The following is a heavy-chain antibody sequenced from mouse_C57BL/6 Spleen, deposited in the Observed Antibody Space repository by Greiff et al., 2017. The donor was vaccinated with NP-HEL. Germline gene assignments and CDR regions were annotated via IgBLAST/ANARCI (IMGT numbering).Heavy chain of an antibody. D-gene: IGHD3-2*02. CDR3: TRRDAAQGYFDY. CDR2: IYPGNSDT. J-gene: IGHJ2*01. CDR1: GYTFTSYW. Sequence: EVQLQQSGTVLARPGASVKMSCKTSGYTFTSYWMHWVKQRPGQGLEWIGAIYPGNSDTSYNQKFKGKAKLTAVTSASTAYMELSSLINEDSAVYYCTRRDAAQGYFDYWGQGTTLTVSS. V-gene: IGHV1-5*01.